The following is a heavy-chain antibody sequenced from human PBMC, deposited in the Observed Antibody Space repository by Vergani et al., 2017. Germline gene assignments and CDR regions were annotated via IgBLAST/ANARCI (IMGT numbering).Heavy chain of an antibody. J-gene: IGHJ4*02. CDR1: GYTFTSYG. CDR3: ARAPLITMVRGVPEGDFDY. V-gene: IGHV1-18*01. Sequence: QVQLVQSGAEVKTPGASVKVSCKSSGYTFTSYGISWVRQAPGQGLEWMGWISAYNGNTNYAQKLQGRVTMTTDTSTSTAYMERRSLRSDDTAVYYCARAPLITMVRGVPEGDFDYWGQGTLVTVSS. CDR2: ISAYNGNT. D-gene: IGHD3-10*01.